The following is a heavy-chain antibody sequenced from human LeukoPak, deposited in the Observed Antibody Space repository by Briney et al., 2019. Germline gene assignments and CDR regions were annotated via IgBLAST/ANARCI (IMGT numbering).Heavy chain of an antibody. CDR3: ARRPYAGAFDI. Sequence: GGSLRLSCAASGFTFRSYWMHWVRQVPGKGLEWVSSIGDSGSSTYYADSVKGRFIISRDNSKNTLYLQMSSLRVEDTAIYYCARRPYAGAFDIWGQGTMVTVSS. D-gene: IGHD4-17*01. CDR1: GFTFRSYW. J-gene: IGHJ3*02. CDR2: IGDSGSST. V-gene: IGHV3-23*01.